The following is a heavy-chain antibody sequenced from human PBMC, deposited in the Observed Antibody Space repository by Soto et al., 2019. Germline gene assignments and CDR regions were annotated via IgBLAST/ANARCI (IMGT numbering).Heavy chain of an antibody. D-gene: IGHD1-7*01. CDR1: GGSVSSGSYY. J-gene: IGHJ4*02. Sequence: SETLSLTCTVSGGSVSSGSYYWSWIRQPPGKGLEWIGYIYYSGSTNYNPSLKSRVTISVDTSKNQFSLKLSSVTAADTAVYYCARLTGTTSSFDYWGQGTLVTVSS. V-gene: IGHV4-61*01. CDR2: IYYSGST. CDR3: ARLTGTTSSFDY.